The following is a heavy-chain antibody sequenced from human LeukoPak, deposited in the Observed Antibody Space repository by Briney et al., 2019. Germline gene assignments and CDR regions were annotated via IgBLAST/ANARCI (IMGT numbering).Heavy chain of an antibody. D-gene: IGHD3-10*01. V-gene: IGHV3-21*01. CDR1: GFTFSNYI. Sequence: GGSLRLSCAASGFTFSNYIINWVRQAPGKGLEWVSSISGSSSYINYADSVKGRFTISRDNAKNSLYLQMNSLRAEDTAVYYCATGGAMVRGVSPLDYWGQGTLVTVSS. CDR3: ATGGAMVRGVSPLDY. J-gene: IGHJ4*02. CDR2: ISGSSSYI.